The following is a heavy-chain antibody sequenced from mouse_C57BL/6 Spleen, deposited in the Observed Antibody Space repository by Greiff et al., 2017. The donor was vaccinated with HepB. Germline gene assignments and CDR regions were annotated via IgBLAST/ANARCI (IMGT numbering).Heavy chain of an antibody. D-gene: IGHD1-1*01. J-gene: IGHJ4*01. CDR2: IYPGDGDT. V-gene: IGHV1-82*01. CDR1: GYAFSSSW. Sequence: VKLQESGPELVKPGASVKISCKASGYAFSSSWMNWVKQRPGKGLEWIGRIYPGDGDTNYNGKFKGKATLTADKSSSTAYMQLSSLTSEDSAVYFCAREDYYGYAMDYWGQGTSVTVSS. CDR3: AREDYYGYAMDY.